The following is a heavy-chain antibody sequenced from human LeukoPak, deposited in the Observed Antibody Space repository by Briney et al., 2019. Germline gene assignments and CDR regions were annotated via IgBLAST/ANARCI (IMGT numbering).Heavy chain of an antibody. CDR1: GFTFSTYS. Sequence: GGSLRLSCVASGFTFSTYSMNWVRQAPGEGLEWVSYISSSSSTIFYADSVKGRFTFSRDNAKNSVYLQMNSLRDEDTAVYYCARDNGDYWFDYWGQGTLVTVSS. J-gene: IGHJ4*02. D-gene: IGHD4-17*01. CDR2: ISSSSSTI. CDR3: ARDNGDYWFDY. V-gene: IGHV3-48*02.